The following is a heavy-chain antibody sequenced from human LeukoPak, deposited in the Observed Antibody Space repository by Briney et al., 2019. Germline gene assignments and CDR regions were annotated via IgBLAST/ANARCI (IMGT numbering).Heavy chain of an antibody. V-gene: IGHV1-24*01. J-gene: IGHJ4*02. CDR1: GYTLTELS. CDR2: FDPEDCET. Sequence: GASVKVSCKVSGYTLTELSMHWVRQAPGKGLEWMGGFDPEDCETIYAQKFQGRVTMTEDTSTDTAYMELSSLRSEDTAVYYCATGIPPEGLNDYWGQGTLVTVSS. CDR3: ATGIPPEGLNDY. D-gene: IGHD2-2*02.